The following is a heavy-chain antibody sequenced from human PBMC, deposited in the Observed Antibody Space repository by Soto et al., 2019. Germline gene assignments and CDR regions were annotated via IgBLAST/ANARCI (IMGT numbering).Heavy chain of an antibody. CDR3: TADRAEMQLITIAY. D-gene: IGHD5-18*01. CDR1: GLSFSDAW. CDR2: IKSNTDGGTT. J-gene: IGHJ4*02. V-gene: IGHV3-15*07. Sequence: GGSQSLLSAPSGLSFSDAWMNSVRQATGKGLEWVGRIKSNTDGGTTDYAAPVKGRFTISRDDSENTLYLEMNSLKTEDTVVYYCTADRAEMQLITIAYWGQGSLVTVSS.